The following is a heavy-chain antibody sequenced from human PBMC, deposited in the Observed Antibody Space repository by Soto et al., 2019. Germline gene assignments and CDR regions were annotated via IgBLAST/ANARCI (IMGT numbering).Heavy chain of an antibody. CDR3: ARRSWVATRTTKFDY. CDR1: VGSFSCYY. D-gene: IGHD5-12*01. CDR2: INHSGST. J-gene: IGHJ4*02. V-gene: IGHV4-34*01. Sequence: PSETLSLTCAVYVGSFSCYYWTWIRQPPGKGLEWIGEINHSGSTNYNPSLKSRVTISVDTSKNQFSLKLSSVTAADTAVYYCARRSWVATRTTKFDYWGQGTLVTVSS.